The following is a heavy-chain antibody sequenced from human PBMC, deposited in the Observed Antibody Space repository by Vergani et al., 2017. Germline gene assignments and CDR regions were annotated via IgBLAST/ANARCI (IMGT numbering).Heavy chain of an antibody. CDR1: GGSVSSGSYY. D-gene: IGHD6-6*01. CDR2: IYYSGST. Sequence: QVQLQESGPGLVKPSETLSLTCTVSGGSVSSGSYYWSWIRQPAGQGLEWIGYIYYSGSTNYNPSLKSRVTISVDTSKNQFSLKLSSVTAADTAVYYCARGWYSSSWAGYYYYYYMDVWGKGTTVTVSS. CDR3: ARGWYSSSWAGYYYYYYMDV. V-gene: IGHV4-61*10. J-gene: IGHJ6*03.